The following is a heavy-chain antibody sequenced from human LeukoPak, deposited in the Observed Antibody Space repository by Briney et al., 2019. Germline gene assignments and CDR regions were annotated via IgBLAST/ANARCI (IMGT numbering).Heavy chain of an antibody. J-gene: IGHJ6*02. CDR2: INAGNGNT. V-gene: IGHV1-3*01. CDR3: ARDPYYDFWSGYYSYYYYGMDV. Sequence: GSSVKVSCKASGYTFASYAMHWVRQAPGQRLDWMGWINAGNGNTKYSQKFQGRVTITRDTSASTAYMELSSLRSEDTAVYYCARDPYYDFWSGYYSYYYYGMDVWGQGTTVTVSS. D-gene: IGHD3-3*01. CDR1: GYTFASYA.